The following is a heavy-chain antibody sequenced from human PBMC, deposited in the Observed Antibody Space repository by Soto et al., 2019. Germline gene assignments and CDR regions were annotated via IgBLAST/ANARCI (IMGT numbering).Heavy chain of an antibody. V-gene: IGHV1-8*01. CDR1: GYTFTSYD. CDR3: ARSFTFGGVIGYYYYYYMDV. Sequence: ASVKVSCKASGYTFTSYDINWVRQATGQGLEWMGWMNPNSGNTGYAQKFQGRVTMTRNTSISTAYMELSSLRSEDTAVYYCARSFTFGGVIGYYYYYYMDVWGKGTTVTVSS. CDR2: MNPNSGNT. D-gene: IGHD3-16*02. J-gene: IGHJ6*03.